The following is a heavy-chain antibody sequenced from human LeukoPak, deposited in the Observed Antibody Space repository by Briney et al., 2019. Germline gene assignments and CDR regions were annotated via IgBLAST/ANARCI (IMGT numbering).Heavy chain of an antibody. Sequence: PGGSLRLSCAASGFTFSSYIMNWVRQAPGKGLEWVSSISSSSSYIYYEDSVKGRFTISRDNAKNSLYLQMNSLRAEDTAVYYCARGDYDFWSGPSAGYYYGMDVWGQGTTVTVSS. CDR2: ISSSSSYI. CDR1: GFTFSSYI. D-gene: IGHD3-3*01. CDR3: ARGDYDFWSGPSAGYYYGMDV. V-gene: IGHV3-21*01. J-gene: IGHJ6*02.